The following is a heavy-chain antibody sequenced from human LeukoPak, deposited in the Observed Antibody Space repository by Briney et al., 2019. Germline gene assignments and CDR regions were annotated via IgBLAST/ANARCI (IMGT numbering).Heavy chain of an antibody. D-gene: IGHD2-2*01. Sequence: GGSLRLSCAASGFIFSSYSMNWVRQAPGKGLEWVSSISSSSSYIYYADSVKGRFTISRDNAKNSLCLQMNSLRAEDTAVYYCATVRLKAWSAADLDYWGQGTLVTVSS. V-gene: IGHV3-21*01. CDR1: GFIFSSYS. J-gene: IGHJ4*02. CDR2: ISSSSSYI. CDR3: ATVRLKAWSAADLDY.